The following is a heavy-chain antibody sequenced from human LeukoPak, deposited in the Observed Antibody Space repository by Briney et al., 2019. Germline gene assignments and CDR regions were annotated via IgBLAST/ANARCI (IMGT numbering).Heavy chain of an antibody. D-gene: IGHD2-2*01. J-gene: IGHJ1*01. CDR1: GGSISSGDYY. CDR2: IYYSGST. CDR3: ASLYAPAEYFQH. Sequence: SETLSLTCTVSGGSISSGDYYWSWIRQPPGKGLEWIGYIYYSGSTYYNPSLKSRVTISVDTSKNQFSLKLSSVTAADTAVYYSASLYAPAEYFQHWGQGTLVTVSS. V-gene: IGHV4-30-4*01.